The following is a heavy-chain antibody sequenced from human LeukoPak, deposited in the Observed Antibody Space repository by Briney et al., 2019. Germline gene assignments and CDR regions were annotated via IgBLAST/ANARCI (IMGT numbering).Heavy chain of an antibody. CDR1: GFTFSSYS. D-gene: IGHD3-10*01. Sequence: PGGSLRLSCAASGFTFSSYSMNWVRQAPGKGLEWVSYINSSSSTIYYADSVKGRFTISRDNAKNSLYLQMNSLRAEDTAVYYCARDQGVLLWFGELSNPYYFDYWGQGTLVTVSS. CDR2: INSSSSTI. J-gene: IGHJ4*02. V-gene: IGHV3-48*01. CDR3: ARDQGVLLWFGELSNPYYFDY.